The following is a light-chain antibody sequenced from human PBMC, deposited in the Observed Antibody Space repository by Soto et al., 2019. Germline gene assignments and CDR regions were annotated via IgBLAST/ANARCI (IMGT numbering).Light chain of an antibody. CDR3: QQYDNLPIT. CDR2: DAS. Sequence: DIQLTQSPSSLSAYVGDRVTLTCRASQNIINFLNWYQQRPGKAPKLLIYDASNLETGVPSRFSGSGSGTDFTFTISSLQPEDIATYYCQQYDNLPITFGQGTRLEIK. CDR1: QNIINF. V-gene: IGKV1-33*01. J-gene: IGKJ5*01.